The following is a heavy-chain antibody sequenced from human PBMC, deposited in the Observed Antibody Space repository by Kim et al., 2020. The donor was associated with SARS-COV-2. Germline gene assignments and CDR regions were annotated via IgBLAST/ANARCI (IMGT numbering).Heavy chain of an antibody. CDR1: GYNFKIYD. Sequence: ASVKVSCKASGYNFKIYDMNWVRQAPGQGLEWMGGVNCNSGKTVHAEKFQGRIIMTTNKSIDTVYMEVKSLRYEDTAIYFCARGRPLGLFYYGLDVWGQGTTVTVSS. D-gene: IGHD2-15*01. CDR2: VNCNSGKT. V-gene: IGHV1-8*01. J-gene: IGHJ6*02. CDR3: ARGRPLGLFYYGLDV.